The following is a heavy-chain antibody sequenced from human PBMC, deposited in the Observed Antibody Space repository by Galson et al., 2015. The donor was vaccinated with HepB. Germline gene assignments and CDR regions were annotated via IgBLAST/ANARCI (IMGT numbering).Heavy chain of an antibody. CDR3: ARGGLATTRPPILDY. CDR2: IIPILGIA. V-gene: IGHV1-69*02. Sequence: SVKVSCKASGGTFSSYTISWVRQAPGQGLEWMGRIIPILGIANYAQEFQGRVTITADKSTSTAYMELSSLRSEDTAVYYCARGGLATTRPPILDYWGQGTLVTVSS. CDR1: GGTFSSYT. J-gene: IGHJ4*02. D-gene: IGHD5-24*01.